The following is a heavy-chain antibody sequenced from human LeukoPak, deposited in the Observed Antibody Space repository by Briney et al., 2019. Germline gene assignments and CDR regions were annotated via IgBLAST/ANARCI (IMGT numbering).Heavy chain of an antibody. CDR3: ARAVSCSSTSCYIRFDP. CDR2: ISSSSSYI. CDR1: GFTFSSYS. Sequence: GGSLRLSCAASGFTFSSYSMNWVRQAPGKGLEWVSSISSSSSYIYYADSVKGRFTISRDNAKNSLYLQMNSLRAEDTAVYYCARAVSCSSTSCYIRFDPWGQGTLVTVSS. D-gene: IGHD2-2*02. J-gene: IGHJ5*02. V-gene: IGHV3-21*01.